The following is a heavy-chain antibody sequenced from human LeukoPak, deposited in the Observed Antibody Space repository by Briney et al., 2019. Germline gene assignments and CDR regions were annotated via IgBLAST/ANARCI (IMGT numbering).Heavy chain of an antibody. CDR1: GFSFRRYR. D-gene: IGHD5-12*01. CDR2: INQDGSER. Sequence: GGSLRLSCAASGFSFRRYRMSWLRQAPGKGLEWVANINQDGSERHYADSVEGRFVIFRDNDKNSVSLQMNSPRVEDTAVYYCARADAYSWYGSWGQGTLVTVSS. CDR3: ARADAYSWYGS. J-gene: IGHJ4*02. V-gene: IGHV3-7*01.